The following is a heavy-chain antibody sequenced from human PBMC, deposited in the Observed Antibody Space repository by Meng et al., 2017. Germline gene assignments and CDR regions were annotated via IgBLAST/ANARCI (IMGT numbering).Heavy chain of an antibody. CDR3: ARDEDISAAGKLFGDY. Sequence: FQSGCEVTTPRAPVMVSFTPSGYHFPDSYSHWGRRAAGQGLEWMGRIDPKDGNTHYAQKFQGRVTMTGDTSISTAYMDLSGLRSDDTAVYYCARDEDISAAGKLFGDYWGQGTLVTVSS. J-gene: IGHJ4*02. D-gene: IGHD6-13*01. V-gene: IGHV1-2*06. CDR1: GYHFPDSY. CDR2: IDPKDGNT.